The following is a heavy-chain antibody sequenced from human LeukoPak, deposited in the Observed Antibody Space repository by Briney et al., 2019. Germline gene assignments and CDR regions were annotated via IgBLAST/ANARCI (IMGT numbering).Heavy chain of an antibody. V-gene: IGHV4-59*08. D-gene: IGHD2-15*01. CDR1: GGSISSYY. J-gene: IGHJ4*02. CDR2: IYYSGST. Sequence: PSETLSLTCTVSGGSISSYYWSWIRQPPGKGLEWIGNIYYSGSTNYNPSLKSRVTISVDTSKNQFSLKLSSVTAADTAIYYCARSYCSGGSCWVSFDYWGQGTLVTVSS. CDR3: ARSYCSGGSCWVSFDY.